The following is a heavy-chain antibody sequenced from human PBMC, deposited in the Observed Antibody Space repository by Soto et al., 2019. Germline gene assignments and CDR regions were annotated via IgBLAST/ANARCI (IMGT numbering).Heavy chain of an antibody. D-gene: IGHD6-6*01. J-gene: IGHJ5*02. CDR1: GGSISSGGYS. CDR3: AREGGRGTARPHWFDP. CDR2: IYHSGST. V-gene: IGHV4-30-2*01. Sequence: QLQLQESGSGLVKPSQTLSLTCAVSGGSISSGGYSWSWIRQPPGKGLEWIGYIYHSGSTYYNPSLKSRVTISVDRSKNQFSLKLSSVTAADTAVYYCAREGGRGTARPHWFDPWGQGTLVTVSS.